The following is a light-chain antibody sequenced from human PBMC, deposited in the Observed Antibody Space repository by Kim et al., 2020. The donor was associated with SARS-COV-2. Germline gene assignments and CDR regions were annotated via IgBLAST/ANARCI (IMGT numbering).Light chain of an antibody. CDR3: QSYDRTVSAWV. CDR1: NSNIGAGYD. V-gene: IGLV1-40*01. J-gene: IGLJ3*02. CDR2: GNT. Sequence: RVTIACTGSNSNIGAGYDVHWYQQLPGTAPKLLIYGNTNRPSGFPDRFSGSKSGTSASLAITGLQAEDEADYYCQSYDRTVSAWVFGGGTQLTVL.